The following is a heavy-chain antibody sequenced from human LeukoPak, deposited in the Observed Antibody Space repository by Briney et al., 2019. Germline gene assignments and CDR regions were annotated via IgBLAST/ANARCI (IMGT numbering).Heavy chain of an antibody. Sequence: PGGSLRLSCAASGFTFSSYSMNWVRQAPGKGLEWVSSISSSSSYIYYADSVKGRFTISRDNAKNSLYLQMNSLRAEDTAVYYCARGGDSRYCSACYGYWGQGTLVTVSS. CDR1: GFTFSSYS. V-gene: IGHV3-21*01. CDR2: ISSSSSYI. J-gene: IGHJ4*02. CDR3: ARGGDSRYCSACYGY. D-gene: IGHD2-15*01.